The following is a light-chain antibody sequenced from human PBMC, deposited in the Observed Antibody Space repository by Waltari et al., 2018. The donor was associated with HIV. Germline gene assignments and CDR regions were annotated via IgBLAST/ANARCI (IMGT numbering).Light chain of an antibody. CDR3: MQALQTVST. Sequence: DIVMTQSPLSLPVTPGAPASISCRSSQSLLHRNGYNYLDWYLQKPGQPPQLLIYLGSHRAPGVPDRFSGSVSGTDFTLKISRVEAEDVGVYYCMQALQTVSTFGQGTKLEIK. J-gene: IGKJ2*01. CDR1: QSLLHRNGYNY. V-gene: IGKV2-28*01. CDR2: LGS.